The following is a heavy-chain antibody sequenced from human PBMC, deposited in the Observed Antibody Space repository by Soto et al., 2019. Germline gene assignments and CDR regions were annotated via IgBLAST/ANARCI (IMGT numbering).Heavy chain of an antibody. CDR1: GGSISSSSSY. D-gene: IGHD3-3*01. J-gene: IGHJ4*02. Sequence: QLQLQESGPGLVKPSETLSLTCTVSGGSISSSSSYWGWIRQPPGKGLEWIGSLNYGGSTYYNPSPKSRITMSVDTSKNQFSLKLSSVTAADTAVYFCAKTGFWSGYRVVDYWGQGTLVTVSS. CDR3: AKTGFWSGYRVVDY. CDR2: LNYGGST. V-gene: IGHV4-39*01.